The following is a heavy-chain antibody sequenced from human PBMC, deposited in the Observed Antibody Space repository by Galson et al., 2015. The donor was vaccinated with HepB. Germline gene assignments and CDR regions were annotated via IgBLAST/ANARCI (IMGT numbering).Heavy chain of an antibody. CDR2: TYYRSKWYN. CDR1: GDSVSSNSAA. J-gene: IGHJ6*03. V-gene: IGHV6-1*01. D-gene: IGHD4-17*01. CDR3: AREEAKTTVTTSRYYYYYMDV. Sequence: CAISGDSVSSNSAAWNWIRQSPSRGLEWLGRTYYRSKWYNDYAVSVKSRITINPDTSKNQFPLQLNSVTPEDTAVYYCAREEAKTTVTTSRYYYYYMDVWGKGTTVTVSS.